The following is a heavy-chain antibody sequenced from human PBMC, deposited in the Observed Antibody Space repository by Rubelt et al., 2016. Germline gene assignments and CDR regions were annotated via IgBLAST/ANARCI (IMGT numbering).Heavy chain of an antibody. J-gene: IGHJ3*02. CDR2: INHSGSP. Sequence: QVQLQQWGAVLLQPSETLSLTCAVYGGSFSGYYWRWIRQHPGKGLEWIGEINHSGSPNYNPSLMCGVAVVVSSARDQCALRRSSGADAGWAVCDCARGASDVDHDAYDSWGQGTMVTVSS. V-gene: IGHV4-34*01. CDR3: ARGASDVDHDAYDS. CDR1: GGSFSGYY. D-gene: IGHD5-24*01.